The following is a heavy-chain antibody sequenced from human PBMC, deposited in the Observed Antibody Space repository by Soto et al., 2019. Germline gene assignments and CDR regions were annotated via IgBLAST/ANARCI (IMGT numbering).Heavy chain of an antibody. J-gene: IGHJ4*02. D-gene: IGHD3-16*02. CDR1: GGSFSGYY. CDR3: GRGHYDYFWGGDRWGYFGH. V-gene: IGHV4-34*01. CDR2: INHSGSN. Sequence: QVQLQQWGAGLLKPSETLSLTCAVYGGSFSGYYWSWIRQPPGKGLEWIGEINHSGSNNYNPTLRSRVTISVHTSKNHFSLKLISVAAADTAVYYCGRGHYDYFWGGDRWGYFGHRGQGTLGTGSS.